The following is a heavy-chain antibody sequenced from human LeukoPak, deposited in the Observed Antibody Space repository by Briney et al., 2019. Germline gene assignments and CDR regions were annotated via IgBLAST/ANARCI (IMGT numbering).Heavy chain of an antibody. D-gene: IGHD6-19*01. CDR2: ISAYNGNT. J-gene: IGHJ4*02. Sequence: ASVKVSCKASGYTFSNYGITWVRQAPGQGLEWMGWISAYNGNTNYAQKFQGGVTMTTDTSTSTAYMELRSLRSDDTAVYYCARGPPTQWLVPFGYWGQGTLVTVSS. CDR3: ARGPPTQWLVPFGY. CDR1: GYTFSNYG. V-gene: IGHV1-18*01.